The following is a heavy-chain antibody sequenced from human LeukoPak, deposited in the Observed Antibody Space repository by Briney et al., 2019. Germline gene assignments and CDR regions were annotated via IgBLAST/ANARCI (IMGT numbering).Heavy chain of an antibody. CDR3: ACRYCASSNCDNIAFDI. Sequence: ASVKVSCKASGYTFTAYYMHWVRQAPGQGLEWMGWINPNNGGSNHAQKFQGRVTLNTDTSITTASMELDRLSSDDTAVYYCACRYCASSNCDNIAFDIWGQGTMVTVSS. CDR1: GYTFTAYY. CDR2: INPNNGGS. J-gene: IGHJ3*02. D-gene: IGHD2-2*01. V-gene: IGHV1-2*02.